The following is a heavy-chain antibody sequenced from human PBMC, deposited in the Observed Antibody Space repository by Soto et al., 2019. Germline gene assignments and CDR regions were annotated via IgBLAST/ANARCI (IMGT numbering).Heavy chain of an antibody. D-gene: IGHD5-18*01. J-gene: IGHJ4*02. Sequence: EVQLVESGGGLVQPGRSLSLSCAASGFTFDDYAMHWVRQAPGKGLEWVSGISWNSGSIGYADSVKGRFTISRDNAKNALYLQMNSLRAEDTAVYYCAKDKRTAMARYYFDYWGQGTLVTVSS. CDR2: ISWNSGSI. CDR3: AKDKRTAMARYYFDY. CDR1: GFTFDDYA. V-gene: IGHV3-9*01.